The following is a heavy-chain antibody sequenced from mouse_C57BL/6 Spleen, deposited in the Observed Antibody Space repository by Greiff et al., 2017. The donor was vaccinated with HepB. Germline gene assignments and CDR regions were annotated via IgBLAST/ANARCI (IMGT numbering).Heavy chain of an antibody. CDR2: IDPEDGET. CDR1: GFNINDYY. J-gene: IGHJ1*03. Sequence: EVQLQESGAELVKPGASVKLSCTASGFNINDYYMPWVKQRTEQGLEWIGRIDPEDGETKYDPKFPGKATITADTSSNAAYLQRSSLTSEDTAVYCCARSDYGNSYFDVWGTGTTVTVSS. D-gene: IGHD2-1*01. V-gene: IGHV14-2*01. CDR3: ARSDYGNSYFDV.